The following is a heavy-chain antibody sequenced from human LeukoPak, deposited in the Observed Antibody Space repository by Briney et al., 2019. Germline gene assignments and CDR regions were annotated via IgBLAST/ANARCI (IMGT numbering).Heavy chain of an antibody. J-gene: IGHJ4*02. CDR3: AKNSCTNGVCHSDY. CDR1: GFTFDDYA. CDR2: ISWDGGST. Sequence: GGSLRLSCAASGFTFDDYAMHWVRQAPGKGLEWVSLISWDGGSTYYADSVKGRFTISRDNSKNSLYLQMNSPRAEDTALYYCAKNSCTNGVCHSDYWGQGTLVTVSS. V-gene: IGHV3-43D*04. D-gene: IGHD2-8*01.